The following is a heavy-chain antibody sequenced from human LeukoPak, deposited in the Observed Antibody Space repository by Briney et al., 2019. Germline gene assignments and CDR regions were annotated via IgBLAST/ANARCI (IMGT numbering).Heavy chain of an antibody. Sequence: GGSLRLSCAASGFTFSSYAMSWVRQAPGKGLEWVSAISGSGGSTYYADSVKGRFTISRDNSKNTLYLQMNSLRAEDTAVYYCAKDRSMAAAGTVGYFDYWGQGTLVTVSS. CDR1: GFTFSSYA. CDR2: ISGSGGST. J-gene: IGHJ4*02. D-gene: IGHD6-13*01. CDR3: AKDRSMAAAGTVGYFDY. V-gene: IGHV3-23*01.